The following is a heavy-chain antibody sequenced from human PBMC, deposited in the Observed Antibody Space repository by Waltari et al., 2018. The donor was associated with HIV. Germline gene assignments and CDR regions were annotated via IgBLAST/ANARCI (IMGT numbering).Heavy chain of an antibody. CDR2: INAGNGNT. J-gene: IGHJ5*02. V-gene: IGHV1-3*01. CDR3: ARDKKGSSGWYYWFDP. D-gene: IGHD6-19*01. Sequence: QVQLVQSGAEVKKPGASVKVSCKASGYTFTSYAMHWVRQAPGQRLEWMGWINAGNGNTKYSQKFQGRVTITRDTSASTAYMELSSLRSEDTAVYYCARDKKGSSGWYYWFDPWGQGTLVTVSS. CDR1: GYTFTSYA.